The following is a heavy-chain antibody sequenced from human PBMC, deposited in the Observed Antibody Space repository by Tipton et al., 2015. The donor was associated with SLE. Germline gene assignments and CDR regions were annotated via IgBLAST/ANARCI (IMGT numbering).Heavy chain of an antibody. CDR1: GGSISSYY. D-gene: IGHD6-19*01. V-gene: IGHV4-59*08. Sequence: TLSLTCNVSGGSISSYYWSWIRQPPGKGLEWIGYIYYSGSTNYNPSLKSRVTISVDTSKNQFSLKLSSVTAADTAVYYCARQGAVAGFDYWGQGTLVTVSS. J-gene: IGHJ4*02. CDR2: IYYSGST. CDR3: ARQGAVAGFDY.